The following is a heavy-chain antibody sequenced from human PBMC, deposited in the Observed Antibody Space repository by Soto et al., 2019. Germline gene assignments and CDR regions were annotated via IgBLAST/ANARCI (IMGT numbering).Heavy chain of an antibody. V-gene: IGHV4-59*12. J-gene: IGHJ5*01. CDR3: ARLQGTSWFDY. CDR2: IYYRGST. CDR1: GGSISSSY. Sequence: SETLSLTCTVSGGSISSSYWSWIRQPPGRGLEWIGDIYYRGSTNYNPSLESRITINPDTSKNQFSLQLNSVTPEDTAVYFCARLQGTSWFDYWGQGTPVTVSS. D-gene: IGHD2-2*01.